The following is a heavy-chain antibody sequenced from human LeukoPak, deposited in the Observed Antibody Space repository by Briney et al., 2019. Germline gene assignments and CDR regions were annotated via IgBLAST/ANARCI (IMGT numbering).Heavy chain of an antibody. CDR3: ARYYYMDV. V-gene: IGHV3-53*01. J-gene: IGHJ6*03. Sequence: GGSLRLSCAASGFTVSSNYMSWVRQAPGKGLEWVSVIYSGGSTYYADSVKGRFTISRDNSKNTVCLQMNSLRAEDTAVYYCARYYYMDVWGKGTTVTVSS. CDR1: GFTVSSNY. CDR2: IYSGGST.